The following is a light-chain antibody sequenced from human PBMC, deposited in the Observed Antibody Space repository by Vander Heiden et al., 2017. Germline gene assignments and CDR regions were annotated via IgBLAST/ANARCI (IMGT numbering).Light chain of an antibody. J-gene: IGLJ2*01. CDR3: AAWDDSLSGVV. Sequence: QSVLTQPPSASGTPGQRVTISCSGSSSNIGSNYVYWHQQLPGTAPNLLIYRNNPRPSGVPDRFSGSKSGTSASLAISGLRSEDEADYYCAAWDDSLSGVVFGGGTKLTVL. CDR1: SSNIGSNY. V-gene: IGLV1-47*01. CDR2: RNN.